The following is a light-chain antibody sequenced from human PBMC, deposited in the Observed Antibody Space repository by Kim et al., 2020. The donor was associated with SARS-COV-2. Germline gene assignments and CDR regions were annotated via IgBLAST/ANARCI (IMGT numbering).Light chain of an antibody. Sequence: GQSITISRTGTSNDVGGYNYVSWYQHHPGKAPNFMIYDVSKRPSGVSHRFSGSKSGNTASLTISGLQPEDEADYYCSSYTTTTTVVFGGGTQLTVL. J-gene: IGLJ2*01. CDR2: DVS. CDR3: SSYTTTTTVV. V-gene: IGLV2-14*03. CDR1: SNDVGGYNY.